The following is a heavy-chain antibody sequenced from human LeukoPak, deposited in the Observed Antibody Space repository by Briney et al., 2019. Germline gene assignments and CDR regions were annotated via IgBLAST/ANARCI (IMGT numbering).Heavy chain of an antibody. J-gene: IGHJ3*02. D-gene: IGHD2-2*01. CDR2: IYYSGST. Sequence: SETLSLTCTVSGGSISSYYWSWIRQPPGKGLEWIGYIYYSGSTNYNPSLKSRVTISVDTSKNQFSLKLSSVTAADTAVHYCARVGDIVVVPAAMDAFDIWGQGTMVTVSS. CDR3: ARVGDIVVVPAAMDAFDI. V-gene: IGHV4-59*01. CDR1: GGSISSYY.